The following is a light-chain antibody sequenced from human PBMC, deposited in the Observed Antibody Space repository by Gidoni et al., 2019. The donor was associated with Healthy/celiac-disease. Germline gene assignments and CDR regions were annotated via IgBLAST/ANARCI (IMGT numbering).Light chain of an antibody. CDR3: QQYGSSPPYT. CDR2: GAS. CDR1: QSVSSSY. V-gene: IGKV3-20*01. J-gene: IGKJ2*01. Sequence: EIVLTQSPGTLSLSPGERATLSCRASQSVSSSYVAWYQQKPGQALRLLIYGASSRATGIPDRFSGSGSGTDFTLTISRLEPEAFAVYYCQQYGSSPPYTFGQGTKLEIK.